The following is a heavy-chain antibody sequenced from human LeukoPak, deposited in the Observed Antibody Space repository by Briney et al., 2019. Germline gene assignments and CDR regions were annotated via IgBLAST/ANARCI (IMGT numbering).Heavy chain of an antibody. D-gene: IGHD5-18*01. Sequence: SETLSLTCTVSGGSITSSNYQWGWIRQPPGKGLEWIGSISYSGSTYFNLSLKSRVMISVDTSNNQFSLKLSSVTAADTAVYYCARQWILQRGTNRFDPWGQGTLVTVSS. CDR2: ISYSGST. CDR1: GGSITSSNYQ. CDR3: ARQWILQRGTNRFDP. V-gene: IGHV4-39*01. J-gene: IGHJ5*02.